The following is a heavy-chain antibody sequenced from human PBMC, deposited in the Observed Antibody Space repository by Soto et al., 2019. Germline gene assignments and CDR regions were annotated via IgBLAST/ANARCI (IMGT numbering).Heavy chain of an antibody. CDR2: IWYDGSNK. J-gene: IGHJ3*01. CDR1: GFTFITYG. D-gene: IGHD5-12*01. Sequence: PGGSLRLSCAASGFTFITYGFHWVRQTPGKGLEWVAVIWYDGSNKYYADSVKGRFTISRDNAKNTLYLQMNSLRAEDTAVYYCARADWNYDLDKVECRLYSGYACAFDFWGQGTMVTVSS. CDR3: ARADWNYDLDKVECRLYSGYACAFDF. V-gene: IGHV3-33*01.